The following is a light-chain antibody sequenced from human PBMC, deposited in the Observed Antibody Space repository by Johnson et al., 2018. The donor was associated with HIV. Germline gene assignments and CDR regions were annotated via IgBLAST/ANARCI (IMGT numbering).Light chain of an antibody. V-gene: IGLV1-51*01. Sequence: QSVLTQPPSVSAAPGQKVTISCSGSSSNIGNNYVSWYQQLPGTAPKLLIYDNNKRPSGIPDRFSGSKSGTSATLGITGLQTGDEADYYCGTWDSSLSAPRYGSGAGTKVTGL. CDR1: SSNIGNNY. J-gene: IGLJ1*01. CDR3: GTWDSSLSAPRYG. CDR2: DNN.